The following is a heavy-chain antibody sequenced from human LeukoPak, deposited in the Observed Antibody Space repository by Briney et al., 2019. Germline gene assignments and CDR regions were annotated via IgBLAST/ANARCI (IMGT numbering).Heavy chain of an antibody. CDR3: ARGGLLSNAFDI. Sequence: ASVKVSCKASGYTFTSYDINWVRQATGQGLEWMGWMNPNSGNTGYAQKFQGRVTMTRDTSTSTVYMELSSLRSEDTAVYYCARGGLLSNAFDIWGQGTMVTVSS. CDR2: MNPNSGNT. V-gene: IGHV1-8*02. J-gene: IGHJ3*02. CDR1: GYTFTSYD. D-gene: IGHD2-2*01.